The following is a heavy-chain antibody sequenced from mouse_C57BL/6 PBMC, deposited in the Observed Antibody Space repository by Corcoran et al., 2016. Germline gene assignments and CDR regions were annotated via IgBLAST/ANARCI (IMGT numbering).Heavy chain of an antibody. J-gene: IGHJ3*01. D-gene: IGHD2-3*01. CDR3: AREDGPWFAY. V-gene: IGHV1-18*01. CDR1: GYTFTDYN. Sequence: EVQLQQSGPELVKPGASVKIPCKASGYTFTDYNMDWVKQSHGKSLEWIGDINPNNGGTIYNQKFKGKATLTVDKSSSTAYMELRSLTSEDTAVYYCAREDGPWFAYWGQGTLVTVSA. CDR2: INPNNGGT.